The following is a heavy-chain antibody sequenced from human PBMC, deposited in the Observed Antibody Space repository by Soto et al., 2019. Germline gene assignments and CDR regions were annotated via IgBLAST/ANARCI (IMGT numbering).Heavy chain of an antibody. Sequence: EVQLVESGVGVVQPGGSLRLYCAASGFTFSSYDMHWVRQATGKGLEWVSAIGTAGDTYYPGSVKGRFTISRENAKNSLYLQMNSLRAGYTAVYYCARASSFLGFGFYPWGQGTLVTVSS. CDR2: IGTAGDT. V-gene: IGHV3-13*01. CDR1: GFTFSSYD. D-gene: IGHD6-13*01. CDR3: ARASSFLGFGFYP. J-gene: IGHJ5*02.